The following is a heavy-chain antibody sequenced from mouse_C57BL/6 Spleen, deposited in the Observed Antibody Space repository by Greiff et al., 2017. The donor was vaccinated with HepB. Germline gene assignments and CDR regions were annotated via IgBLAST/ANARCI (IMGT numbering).Heavy chain of an antibody. CDR2: ISSGGSYT. CDR3: ASYYSNYALAY. CDR1: GFTFSSYG. V-gene: IGHV5-6*01. J-gene: IGHJ3*01. Sequence: EVKLVESGGDLVKPGGSLKLSCAASGFTFSSYGMSWVRQTPDKRLEWVATISSGGSYTYYPDSVKGRFTISRDNAKNTLYLQMSSLKSEDTAMYYCASYYSNYALAYWGQGTLVTVSA. D-gene: IGHD2-5*01.